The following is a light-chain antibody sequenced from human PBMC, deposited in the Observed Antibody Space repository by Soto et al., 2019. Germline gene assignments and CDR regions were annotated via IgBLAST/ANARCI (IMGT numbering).Light chain of an antibody. Sequence: DIQMTQSPSSSSASVGDRITITCRASQSITNFLNWFQQKPGKAPKLLIYAASSLQSGVPARFSGTGSGTDFTLTINSLQPEDFATYYCQQSYNTPLTFGGGTKVEIK. CDR1: QSITNF. CDR3: QQSYNTPLT. CDR2: AAS. J-gene: IGKJ4*01. V-gene: IGKV1-39*01.